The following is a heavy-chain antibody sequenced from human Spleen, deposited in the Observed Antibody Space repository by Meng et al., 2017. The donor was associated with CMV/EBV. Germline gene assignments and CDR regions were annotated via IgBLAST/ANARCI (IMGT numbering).Heavy chain of an antibody. V-gene: IGHV4-39*01. D-gene: IGHD6-19*01. CDR3: ARLHPLIAVAGGGVDY. Sequence: GSISSSSYYWGWIRQPPGKGLEWIGSIYYSGSTYYNPSLKSRVTIFVDTSKNQFSLKLSSVTAADTAVYYCARLHPLIAVAGGGVDYWGQGTPVTVSS. CDR2: IYYSGST. J-gene: IGHJ4*02. CDR1: GSISSSSYY.